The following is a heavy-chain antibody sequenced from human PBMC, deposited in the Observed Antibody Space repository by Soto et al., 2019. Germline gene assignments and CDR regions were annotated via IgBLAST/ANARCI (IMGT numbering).Heavy chain of an antibody. Sequence: GGSLRLSCAASGFTFSSYAMSWVRQAPGKGLEWVSAISGSGGSTYYADSVKGRFTISRDNSKNTLYLQMNSLRAEDTAVYYCAKATWYYYDSSGYPIWGAPRFFDYWGQGTLVTVSS. J-gene: IGHJ4*02. D-gene: IGHD3-22*01. CDR3: AKATWYYYDSSGYPIWGAPRFFDY. V-gene: IGHV3-23*01. CDR1: GFTFSSYA. CDR2: ISGSGGST.